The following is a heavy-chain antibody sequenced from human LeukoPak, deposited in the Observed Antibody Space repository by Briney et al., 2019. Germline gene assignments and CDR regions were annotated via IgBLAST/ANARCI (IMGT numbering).Heavy chain of an antibody. J-gene: IGHJ4*02. CDR1: EFVFNSYW. D-gene: IGHD5-18*01. CDR2: IKEDGSEK. V-gene: IGHV3-7*03. Sequence: GGSLRLSCAASEFVFNSYWMSWVRQAPGKGLEWVASIKEDGSEKYYVDSVKGRFTISRDNAKNSLYLQMDSLRSEDTAVYYCARDTSPAMVSPFDYWGQGTLVTVSS. CDR3: ARDTSPAMVSPFDY.